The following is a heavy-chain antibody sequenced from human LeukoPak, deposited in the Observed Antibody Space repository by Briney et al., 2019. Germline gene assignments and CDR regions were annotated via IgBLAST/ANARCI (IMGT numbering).Heavy chain of an antibody. V-gene: IGHV3-33*01. CDR2: IWYDGSNK. D-gene: IGHD6-19*01. CDR3: ARSSVAGDYFDY. J-gene: IGHJ4*02. Sequence: SLRRSCAPSRFTFSIDSMYCVREALDKGLGRGAVIWYDGSNKYYADSVKGRFTISRDNSKNTLYLQMNSLRAEDTAVYYCARSSVAGDYFDYWGQGTLVTVSS. CDR1: RFTFSIDS.